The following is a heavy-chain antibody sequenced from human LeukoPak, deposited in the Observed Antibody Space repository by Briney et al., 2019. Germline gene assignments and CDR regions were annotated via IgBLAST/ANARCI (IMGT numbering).Heavy chain of an antibody. D-gene: IGHD3-22*01. Sequence: RPSETLSLTCTVSGASIISDTYYWGWIRQPPGKGLEWIGSIYYSESTYYSPSLKSRVTMSVDTSTNQFSLKLISVTAADTALYYCARNFYASSGYYLDDFYFDFWGQGTLVTVSS. J-gene: IGHJ4*02. CDR2: IYYSEST. CDR3: ARNFYASSGYYLDDFYFDF. V-gene: IGHV4-39*07. CDR1: GASIISDTYY.